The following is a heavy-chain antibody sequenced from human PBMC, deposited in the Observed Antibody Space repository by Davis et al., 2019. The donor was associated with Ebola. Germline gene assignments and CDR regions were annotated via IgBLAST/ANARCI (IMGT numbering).Heavy chain of an antibody. Sequence: GESLKISRAASGFTFTSYAMDWVRQAPGKGLEWVSYISSRGTNIYYADSVKGRFTISRDIAKNSLYLQMNSLRDEDTAVYYCARGRAAVARVGPEFDYWGQGTLVTVSS. CDR2: ISSRGTNI. J-gene: IGHJ4*02. CDR3: ARGRAAVARVGPEFDY. V-gene: IGHV3-48*02. CDR1: GFTFTSYA. D-gene: IGHD6-19*01.